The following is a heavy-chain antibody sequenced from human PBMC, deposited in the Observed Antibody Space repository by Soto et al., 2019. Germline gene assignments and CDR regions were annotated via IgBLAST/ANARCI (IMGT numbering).Heavy chain of an antibody. CDR1: GGSFSGYY. Sequence: SETLSLTCAVFGGSFSGYYWSWIRQPPGKGLEWIGEINHSGSTNYNPSLKSRVTISVDTSKNQFSLKLSSVTAADTAVYYCASRIAVAKKYYFEYWGQGTLVTVSS. J-gene: IGHJ4*02. CDR2: INHSGST. V-gene: IGHV4-34*01. CDR3: ASRIAVAKKYYFEY. D-gene: IGHD6-19*01.